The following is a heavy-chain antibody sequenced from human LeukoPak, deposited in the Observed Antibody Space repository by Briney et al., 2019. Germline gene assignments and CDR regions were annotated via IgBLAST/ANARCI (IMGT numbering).Heavy chain of an antibody. CDR3: ARGPYGGGYYVGDF. V-gene: IGHV3-21*01. CDR1: GFAFSSYS. J-gene: IGHJ4*02. Sequence: GGSLRLSCAASGFAFSSYSMNWVRQAPGKGLEWVSSISSGSSFKYYADSVKGRFTISRDNAKNSLYLQMSSLRAEDTAVYYCARGPYGGGYYVGDFWGQGSLLTVSS. CDR2: ISSGSSFK. D-gene: IGHD1-26*01.